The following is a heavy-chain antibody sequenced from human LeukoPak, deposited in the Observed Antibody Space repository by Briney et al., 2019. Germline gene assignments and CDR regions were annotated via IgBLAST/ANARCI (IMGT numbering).Heavy chain of an antibody. V-gene: IGHV3-20*04. Sequence: GGSLRLSCAASGFTFDDYGMSWVRQAPGKGLEWVSGINWNGGSTGYEDAVKGRFTISRDNAKNSLYLQMNSLRAEDTALYYCARDRGTYYDFWSGYPDYWGQGTLVTVSS. D-gene: IGHD3-3*01. CDR2: INWNGGST. CDR3: ARDRGTYYDFWSGYPDY. CDR1: GFTFDDYG. J-gene: IGHJ4*02.